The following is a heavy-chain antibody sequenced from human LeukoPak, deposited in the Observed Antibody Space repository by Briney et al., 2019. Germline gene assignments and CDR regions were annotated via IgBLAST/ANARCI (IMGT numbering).Heavy chain of an antibody. CDR1: GYTFTSYG. J-gene: IGHJ3*02. Sequence: GASVKVSCKASGYTFTSYGISWVRQAPGQGLEWMGWISAYNGNTNYAQKLQGRVTMTTDTSTSTAYMELRSLRSDDTAVYYCARLEQLWFPDAFDIWGQGTVVTVSS. CDR3: ARLEQLWFPDAFDI. CDR2: ISAYNGNT. V-gene: IGHV1-18*01. D-gene: IGHD5-18*01.